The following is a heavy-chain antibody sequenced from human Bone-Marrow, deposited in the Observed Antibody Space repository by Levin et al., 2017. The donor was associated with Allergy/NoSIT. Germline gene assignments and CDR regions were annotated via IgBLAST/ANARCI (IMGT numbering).Heavy chain of an antibody. CDR2: IPYDGTDK. J-gene: IGHJ3*02. V-gene: IGHV3-30*02. Sequence: GESLKISCAASGFTFSQFGMHWVRQAPGKGLEWLASIPYDGTDKYYAESVKGRFTISGDNSKNTVSLHMDSLRGEDTAVYYCARAANPRGEYSGFDYDAFDIWGQGTMVTVS. D-gene: IGHD5-12*01. CDR1: GFTFSQFG. CDR3: ARAANPRGEYSGFDYDAFDI.